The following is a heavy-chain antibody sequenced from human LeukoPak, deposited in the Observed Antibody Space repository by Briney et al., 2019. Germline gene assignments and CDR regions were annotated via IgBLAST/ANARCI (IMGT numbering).Heavy chain of an antibody. V-gene: IGHV3-7*01. D-gene: IGHD6-13*01. CDR1: GFTFSGYW. CDR2: INQDGSEK. J-gene: IGHJ1*01. CDR3: ARESTAGYNSSWYGFRN. Sequence: GGSLRLSCAASGFTFSGYWMSWVRQAPGKGLEWVANINQDGSEKYYVDSVKGRFTISRDNAKNSLFLQMGSLRVEDTAVYYCARESTAGYNSSWYGFRNWGQGTLDSVSS.